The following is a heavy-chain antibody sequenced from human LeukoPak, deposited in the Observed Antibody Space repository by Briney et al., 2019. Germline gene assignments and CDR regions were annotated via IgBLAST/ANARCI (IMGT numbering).Heavy chain of an antibody. V-gene: IGHV1-2*02. CDR1: GYTFTGYY. D-gene: IGHD3-22*01. CDR2: INPNSGGT. CDR3: AREDFVALYDSSGYYRFDP. Sequence: ASVKVSCKASGYTFTGYYMHWVRQAPGQGLEWMGWINPNSGGTNYAQKFQGRVTMTRDTSISTAYMELSRLRSDDTAVYYCAREDFVALYDSSGYYRFDPWGQGTLVTVSS. J-gene: IGHJ5*02.